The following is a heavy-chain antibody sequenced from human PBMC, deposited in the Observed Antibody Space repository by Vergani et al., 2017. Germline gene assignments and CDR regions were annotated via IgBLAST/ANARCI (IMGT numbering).Heavy chain of an antibody. V-gene: IGHV3-23*01. Sequence: EVQLLESGGDLVQPGGSLRLSCAASGFTFIMHAMSWVRQAPGKGLEWVSTLSASDRRTHYADSVKGRFTISRDNSKNTLFLHINNLRPEDTAVYYFAKVGRSEVAGTFGAFDIWGQGTMVTVSS. CDR2: LSASDRRT. D-gene: IGHD6-19*01. CDR1: GFTFIMHA. J-gene: IGHJ3*02. CDR3: AKVGRSEVAGTFGAFDI.